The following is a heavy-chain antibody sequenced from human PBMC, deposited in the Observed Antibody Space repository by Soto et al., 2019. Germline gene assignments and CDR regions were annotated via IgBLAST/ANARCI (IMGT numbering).Heavy chain of an antibody. CDR2: ISYHGSNK. CDR1: GFTFSSYA. V-gene: IGHV3-30*18. Sequence: GGSLRLSCAASGFTFSSYAMHWVRQAPGKGLEWVASISYHGSNKYYADSVKGRFTVSRDNSKNTLDLQMNSLRLEDTAVYYCAKWNHSGGVYWGQGALVTVSS. CDR3: AKWNHSGGVY. J-gene: IGHJ4*02. D-gene: IGHD1-1*01.